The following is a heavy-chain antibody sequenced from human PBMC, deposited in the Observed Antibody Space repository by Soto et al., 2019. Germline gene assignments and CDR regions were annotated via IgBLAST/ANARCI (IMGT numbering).Heavy chain of an antibody. J-gene: IGHJ3*02. CDR3: AREGQEVATIGSDAFDI. D-gene: IGHD5-12*01. CDR2: IYYSGST. CDR1: GGSISSYY. Sequence: PSETLSLTCTVSGGSISSYYWSWIRQPPGKGLEWIGYIYYSGSTNYNPSLKSRVTISVDTSKNQFSLKLSSVTAADTAVYYCAREGQEVATIGSDAFDIWGQGKMVTVSS. V-gene: IGHV4-59*01.